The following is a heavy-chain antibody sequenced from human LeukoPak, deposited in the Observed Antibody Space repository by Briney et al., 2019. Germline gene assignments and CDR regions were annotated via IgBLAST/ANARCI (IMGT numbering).Heavy chain of an antibody. CDR2: IYYSGST. V-gene: IGHV4-31*03. CDR1: GGSISSGNYY. D-gene: IGHD1-14*01. J-gene: IGHJ4*02. Sequence: SQTLSLTCTVSGGSISSGNYYWSWFRQHPGKGLEWIGYIYYSGSTHYNPSLTSRVTISVDSSKNQFSLKLSSVTAADTAVYYCARDEEPYGPLVYWGQGTLVTVSS. CDR3: ARDEEPYGPLVY.